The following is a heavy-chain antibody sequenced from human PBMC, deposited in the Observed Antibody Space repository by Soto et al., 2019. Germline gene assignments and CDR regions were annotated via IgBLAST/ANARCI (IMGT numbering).Heavy chain of an antibody. J-gene: IGHJ6*02. CDR1: GYTFNRCY. V-gene: IGHV1-2*02. CDR3: ERADCSTTRCYERTYYYYGMDV. D-gene: IGHD2-2*01. CDR2: INPNSGGT. Sequence: GASVTVSRQASGYTFNRCYIHWVRQAPGQGPEGMGGINPNSGGTNTAQKVQVRGSMTRDTSISTAYMELSRLRSEDTAVYYYERADCSTTRCYERTYYYYGMDVWRQGTTVTVSS.